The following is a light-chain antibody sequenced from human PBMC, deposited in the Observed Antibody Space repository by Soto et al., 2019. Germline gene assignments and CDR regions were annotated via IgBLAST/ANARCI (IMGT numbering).Light chain of an antibody. V-gene: IGKV3-20*01. CDR3: QQYVNSPVT. J-gene: IGKJ2*01. CDR2: GAS. CDR1: QRVNSSY. Sequence: EIVLTQSPDTLYLSPGEGATLSCRASQRVNSSYLAWYQQKPGQAPRLLISGASDTATGVPARVSGSGYGTDFTLTISRLEPEEFAVYYCQQYVNSPVTFGQGTNLHIK.